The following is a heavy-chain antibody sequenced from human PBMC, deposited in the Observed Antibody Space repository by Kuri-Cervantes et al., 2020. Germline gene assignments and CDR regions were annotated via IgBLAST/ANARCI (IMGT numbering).Heavy chain of an antibody. V-gene: IGHV3-30*03. J-gene: IGHJ4*02. CDR1: GFTLSNFA. CDR2: ISYDGSNK. Sequence: GESLKISCAASGFTLSNFAMHWVRQAPGKGLEWVAVISYDGSNKYYVDSVKGRFTISRDDSKNTLYLQMNSLRAEDTAVYYCARDPDAYTTHFPPEYWGQGTLVTVSS. CDR3: ARDPDAYTTHFPPEY. D-gene: IGHD2/OR15-2a*01.